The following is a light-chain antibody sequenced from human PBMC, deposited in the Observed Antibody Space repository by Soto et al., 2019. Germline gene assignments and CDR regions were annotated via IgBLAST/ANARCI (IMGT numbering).Light chain of an antibody. Sequence: MLTQSPSTLSLSPGERDTLSCRASQSVSSYLAWYQQKPGQAPRLLIYDASNRATGIPARFSGSGSGTDFTLTISGLEPEDFAVYYCQQRSNWITLGQGTRLEI. CDR2: DAS. CDR3: QQRSNWIT. V-gene: IGKV3-11*01. CDR1: QSVSSY. J-gene: IGKJ5*01.